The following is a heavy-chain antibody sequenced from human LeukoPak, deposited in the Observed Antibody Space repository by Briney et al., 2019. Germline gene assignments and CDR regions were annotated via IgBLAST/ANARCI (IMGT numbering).Heavy chain of an antibody. V-gene: IGHV1-69*13. CDR3: ATPIVVVPAAMPNYYMDV. D-gene: IGHD2-2*01. CDR1: GGTFSSYA. CDR2: IIPIFGTA. Sequence: SVTVSCKASGGTFSSYAISWVRQAPGQGLEWMGGIIPIFGTANYAQKFQGRVTITADESTSTAYMELSSLRSEDTAVYYCATPIVVVPAAMPNYYMDVWGKGTTVTVSS. J-gene: IGHJ6*03.